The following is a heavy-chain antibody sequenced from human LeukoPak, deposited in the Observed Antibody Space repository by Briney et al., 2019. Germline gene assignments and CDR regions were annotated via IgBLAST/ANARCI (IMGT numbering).Heavy chain of an antibody. CDR3: ARDQKPYTGGWYPGFDP. D-gene: IGHD6-19*01. Sequence: ESGPTLVKPSQTLSLTCTVSGGSISNYYWSWIRQPPGKGLEWIGYMFYGGSTNYNPSLKSRVTISVDTSKNQFSLKLNSVTAADTAVYYCARDQKPYTGGWYPGFDPWGQGTLVTVSS. J-gene: IGHJ5*02. CDR1: GGSISNYY. V-gene: IGHV4-59*01. CDR2: MFYGGST.